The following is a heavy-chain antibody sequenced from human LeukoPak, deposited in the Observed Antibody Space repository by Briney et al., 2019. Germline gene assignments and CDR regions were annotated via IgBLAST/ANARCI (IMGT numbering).Heavy chain of an antibody. D-gene: IGHD2-15*01. CDR3: ARDRYCSGGSCYSHYFDY. V-gene: IGHV3-53*01. CDR1: GFTVSSNY. Sequence: GGPLRLSCAASGFTVSSNYMSWVRQAPGKGLEWVSVIYSGGSTYYADSVKGRFTISRDNSKNTLYLQMNSLRAEDTAVYYCARDRYCSGGSCYSHYFDYWGQGTLVTVSS. CDR2: IYSGGST. J-gene: IGHJ4*02.